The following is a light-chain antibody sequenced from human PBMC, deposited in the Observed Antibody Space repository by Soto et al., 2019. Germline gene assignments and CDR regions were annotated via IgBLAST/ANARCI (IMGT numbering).Light chain of an antibody. V-gene: IGKV3-20*01. CDR2: GAS. J-gene: IGKJ1*01. CDR1: QTVSSTY. Sequence: EIVLTQSPGTLSLSPGERATLSCRASQTVSSTYLAWYQQKPGQAPRLLIYGASSRAIGIPDRFSGSGSGTDFTLTISRREPEYFAVYYCQQYGSSPRTFGQGTKVEIK. CDR3: QQYGSSPRT.